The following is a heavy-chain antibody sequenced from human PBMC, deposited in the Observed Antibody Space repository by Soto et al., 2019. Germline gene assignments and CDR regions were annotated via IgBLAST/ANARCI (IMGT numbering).Heavy chain of an antibody. D-gene: IGHD2-2*01. V-gene: IGHV1-8*01. CDR3: ARWGDIVVVPAASDITTNYYYHYMDV. Sequence: ASVKVSCKASGYTFTSYDINWVRQATGQGLEWMGWMNPNSGNTGYAQKFQGRVTMTRNTSISTAYMELSSLRSEDTAVYYCARWGDIVVVPAASDITTNYYYHYMDVWGKGTTVTVSS. J-gene: IGHJ6*03. CDR2: MNPNSGNT. CDR1: GYTFTSYD.